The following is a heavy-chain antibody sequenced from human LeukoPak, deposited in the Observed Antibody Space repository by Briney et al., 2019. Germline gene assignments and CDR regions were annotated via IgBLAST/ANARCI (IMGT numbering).Heavy chain of an antibody. CDR1: GYTFTVYY. D-gene: IGHD2-15*01. CDR2: INPNSGDT. CDR3: ARGYCSGGTCYLVENWFDP. J-gene: IGHJ5*02. V-gene: IGHV1-2*06. Sequence: ASVKVSCKASGYTFTVYYMYWVRQAPGQGLEWMGRINPNSGDTDYAQNFQGRVTMTRDKSISTAYMELTNLRSDDTAVYYCARGYCSGGTCYLVENWFDPWGQGTLVTVSS.